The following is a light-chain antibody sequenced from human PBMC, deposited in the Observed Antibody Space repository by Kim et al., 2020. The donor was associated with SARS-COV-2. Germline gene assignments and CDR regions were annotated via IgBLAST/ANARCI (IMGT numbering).Light chain of an antibody. CDR2: GAS. CDR1: QSISSSL. J-gene: IGKJ3*01. CDR3: QQYGSSLFT. V-gene: IGKV3-20*01. Sequence: SRGEKATLACRASQSISSSLLAWYPQKPGQAPRLLIYGASSRATGIPDRFSGSGSGTDFTLTISRLEPEDFAVYYCQQYGSSLFTFGPGTKVDIK.